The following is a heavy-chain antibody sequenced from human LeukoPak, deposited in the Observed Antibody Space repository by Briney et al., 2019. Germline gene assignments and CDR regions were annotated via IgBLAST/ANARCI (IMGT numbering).Heavy chain of an antibody. CDR3: ARAIRGYSYVLDY. V-gene: IGHV1-46*01. CDR1: GYTLTELS. D-gene: IGHD5-18*01. CDR2: INPSGGST. J-gene: IGHJ4*02. Sequence: ASVKVSCKVSGYTLTELSMHWVRQAPGQGLEWMGIINPSGGSTSYAQKFQGRVTMTRDTSTSTVYMELSSLRSEDTAVYYCARAIRGYSYVLDYWGQGTLVTVSS.